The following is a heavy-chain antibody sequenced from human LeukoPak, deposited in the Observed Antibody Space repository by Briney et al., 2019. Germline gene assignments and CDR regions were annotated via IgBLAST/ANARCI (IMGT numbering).Heavy chain of an antibody. J-gene: IGHJ4*02. CDR3: ASGAAAGTFSIGY. V-gene: IGHV1-46*01. Sequence: VASVTVSCKASGYTFTSYYMHWVRQAPGQGLEWMGIINPSGGGTSYSQKFQGRVTMTTDTSTSTLYMELSSLRSEDTAVYYCASGAAAGTFSIGYWGQGTLLTVSS. CDR1: GYTFTSYY. CDR2: INPSGGGT. D-gene: IGHD6-13*01.